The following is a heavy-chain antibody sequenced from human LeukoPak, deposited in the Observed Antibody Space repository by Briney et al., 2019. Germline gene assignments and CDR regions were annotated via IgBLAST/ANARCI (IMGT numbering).Heavy chain of an antibody. CDR1: GFTFSDYY. Sequence: GGSLRLSCAASGFTFSDYYMTWIRQAPGKGLEWVSYISSSGSVMYYADSVKGRFTISRDNAKNSLYLQMNSLSAEDTAVYYCARGVPRGAYSSGWYDYWGQGTLVTVSS. D-gene: IGHD6-19*01. CDR2: ISSSGSVM. J-gene: IGHJ4*02. V-gene: IGHV3-11*04. CDR3: ARGVPRGAYSSGWYDY.